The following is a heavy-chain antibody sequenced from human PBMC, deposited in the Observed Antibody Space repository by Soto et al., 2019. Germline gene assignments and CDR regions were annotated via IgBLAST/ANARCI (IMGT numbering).Heavy chain of an antibody. Sequence: SETLSLACAVYGGSFSCYYWSWIRQPPGKGLEWIGEINHSGSTNYNPSLKSRVTISVDTSKNQFSLKLSSVTAEDTAVYYCERVRLRDGPSHYDYYGMVVWGQGTAV. V-gene: IGHV4-34*01. J-gene: IGHJ6*02. CDR3: ERVRLRDGPSHYDYYGMVV. D-gene: IGHD3-10*01. CDR2: INHSGST. CDR1: GGSFSCYY.